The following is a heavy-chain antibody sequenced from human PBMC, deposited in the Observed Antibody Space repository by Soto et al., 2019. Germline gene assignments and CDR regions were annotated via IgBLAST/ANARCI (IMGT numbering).Heavy chain of an antibody. V-gene: IGHV1-8*01. CDR2: MNPNSGNT. J-gene: IGHJ5*02. Sequence: QVQLVQSGAEVKKPGASVKVSCKASGYTFTSYDINWVRQATGQGLEWMGWMNPNSGNTDYAQKFQGRVTTTRNTSISTAYMELSSLRSEDTAVYYCARSAITMLAYNWFDPGGQGTLVTGSA. D-gene: IGHD3-22*01. CDR3: ARSAITMLAYNWFDP. CDR1: GYTFTSYD.